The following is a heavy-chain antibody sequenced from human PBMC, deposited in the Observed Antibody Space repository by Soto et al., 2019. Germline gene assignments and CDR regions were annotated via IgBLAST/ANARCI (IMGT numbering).Heavy chain of an antibody. CDR3: GRGSTIGRGAPSWCDP. D-gene: IGHD3-10*01. Sequence: QVQLVQSGAGVKKPGSSVKVSCTASGGTFSRYTINWVRQAPGQGLEWVGRIIPIAAIAKYTQKFKGRVTITVDQSSTTASMGLSSLRSDDTAVYYCGRGSTIGRGAPSWCDPWGQGSLVTVSS. V-gene: IGHV1-69*02. CDR2: IIPIAAIA. CDR1: GGTFSRYT. J-gene: IGHJ5*02.